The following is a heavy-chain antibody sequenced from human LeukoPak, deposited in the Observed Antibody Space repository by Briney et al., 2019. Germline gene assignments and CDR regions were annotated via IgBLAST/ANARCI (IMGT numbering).Heavy chain of an antibody. V-gene: IGHV7-4-1*01. CDR2: INTNTGNP. CDR1: GGTFTSYA. CDR3: ARAGTTVTTAPRDY. J-gene: IGHJ4*02. D-gene: IGHD4-17*01. Sequence: ASVKVSCKASGGTFTSYAMNWVRQAPGQGLEWMGWINTNTGNPTYAQGFTGRFVFSLDTSVSTAYLQICSLKAEDTAVYYCARAGTTVTTAPRDYWGQGTLVTVSS.